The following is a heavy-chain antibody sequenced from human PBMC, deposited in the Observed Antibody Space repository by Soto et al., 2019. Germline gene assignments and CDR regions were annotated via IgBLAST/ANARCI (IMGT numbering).Heavy chain of an antibody. CDR1: GGSISSGGYY. Sequence: QVQLQESGPGLVKPSQTLSLTCTVSGGSISSGGYYWSWIRQHPGKGLEWIGYVYYSGSTYYNPSLKSRVTIAVDTSKNQFSLKLSSVTAADTAVYYCARARGNLIVGATSGFDYWGQGTLVTVSS. D-gene: IGHD1-26*01. CDR2: VYYSGST. V-gene: IGHV4-31*03. J-gene: IGHJ4*02. CDR3: ARARGNLIVGATSGFDY.